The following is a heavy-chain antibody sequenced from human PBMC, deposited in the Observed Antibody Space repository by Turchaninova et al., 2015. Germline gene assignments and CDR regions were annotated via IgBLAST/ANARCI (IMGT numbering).Heavy chain of an antibody. CDR2: IKQDGSEK. CDR3: VRGSGYSYGYDY. J-gene: IGHJ4*02. Sequence: EVQLVESGGGLIQPGGSLRLSCAVSGFPFRNYWMSWVRQAPGRGLEGVANIKQDGSEKNYVDSVEGRLTSARDNAKNSPYLQMNSLRAEDTAVYYCVRGSGYSYGYDYWGQGTLVTVSS. CDR1: GFPFRNYW. D-gene: IGHD5-18*01. V-gene: IGHV3-7*03.